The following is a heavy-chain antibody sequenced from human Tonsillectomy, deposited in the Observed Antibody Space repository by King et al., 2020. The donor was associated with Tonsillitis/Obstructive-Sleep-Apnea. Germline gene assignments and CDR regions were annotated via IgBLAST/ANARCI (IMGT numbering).Heavy chain of an antibody. CDR3: AKDDLQYCSSTSCYLADF. Sequence: VQLVESGGGVVQPGRSLRLSCAASGFTFSGHGFHWVRQAPGKGLEWMAVISYDGSHKLYADSVKGRFTVSRDNSKNTVYLQINSLRVEDTAVYYCAKDDLQYCSSTSCYLADFWGQGTLVTVSS. D-gene: IGHD2-2*01. V-gene: IGHV3-30*18. J-gene: IGHJ4*02. CDR1: GFTFSGHG. CDR2: ISYDGSHK.